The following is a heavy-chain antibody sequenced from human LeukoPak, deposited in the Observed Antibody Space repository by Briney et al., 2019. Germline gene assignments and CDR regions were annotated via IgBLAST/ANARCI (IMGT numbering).Heavy chain of an antibody. CDR1: GFIFSSYS. CDR3: ARGGSSGYWGYFDY. Sequence: GGSLRLSCAASGFIFSSYSMNWVRQAPGKGLEWVSVIYIGDSTYYADSVKGRFTISRDNSKNTMYLQMSRLRVEDTAIYYCARGGSSGYWGYFDYWGQGTLVTVSS. D-gene: IGHD3-22*01. V-gene: IGHV3-53*01. J-gene: IGHJ4*02. CDR2: IYIGDST.